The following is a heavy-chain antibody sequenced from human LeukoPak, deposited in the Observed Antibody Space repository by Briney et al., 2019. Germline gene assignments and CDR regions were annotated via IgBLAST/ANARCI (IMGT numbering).Heavy chain of an antibody. CDR2: ISWDGTT. CDR1: GFTFEDYT. CDR3: VKDLSYESSGSFFDS. D-gene: IGHD3-22*01. Sequence: GGSLRLSCAASGFTFEDYTMHGLRQAPGKTLEGVSLISWDGTTYYRDSVKGRFTISRDNSKDSLYLQMDSLRSEDTAFYYCVKDLSYESSGSFFDSWGQGTLLTVS. J-gene: IGHJ4*02. V-gene: IGHV3-43*01.